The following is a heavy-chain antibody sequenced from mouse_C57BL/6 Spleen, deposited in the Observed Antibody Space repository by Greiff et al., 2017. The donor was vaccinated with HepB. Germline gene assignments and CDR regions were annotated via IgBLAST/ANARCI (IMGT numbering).Heavy chain of an antibody. CDR3: ARRGSNYPYYYAMDY. D-gene: IGHD2-5*01. Sequence: VMLVESGPGLVAPSQSLSITCTVSGFSLTSYGVDWVRQSPGKGLEWLGVIWGVGSTNYNSALKSRLSISKDNSKSQVFLKMNSLQTDDTAMYYCARRGSNYPYYYAMDYWGQGTSVTVSS. J-gene: IGHJ4*01. CDR2: IWGVGST. V-gene: IGHV2-6*01. CDR1: GFSLTSYG.